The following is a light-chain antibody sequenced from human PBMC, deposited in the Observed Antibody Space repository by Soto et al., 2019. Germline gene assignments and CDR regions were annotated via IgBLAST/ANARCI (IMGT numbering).Light chain of an antibody. CDR2: DAS. CDR1: QSVSSY. CDR3: QQRSNWPPIT. V-gene: IGKV3-11*01. Sequence: EIVLTQSPATLSLSPVEIATLSFMASQSVSSYLAWYQQKPGQAPRLLIYDASNRATGIPARFSGSGSGTDFTLTISSLEPEHFAVYYCQQRSNWPPITFGQGTRLEIK. J-gene: IGKJ5*01.